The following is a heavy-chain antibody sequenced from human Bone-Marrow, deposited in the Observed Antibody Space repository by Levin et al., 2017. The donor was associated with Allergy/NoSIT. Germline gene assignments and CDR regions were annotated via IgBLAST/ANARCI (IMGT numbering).Heavy chain of an antibody. CDR2: IHYRGTT. J-gene: IGHJ5*01. D-gene: IGHD3-3*01. Sequence: SQTLSLTCSVSGDSISGSSFYWGWIRQFPGAGLEWIGSIHYRGTTEYNPSLKSRVTISVDTSKNQYSLKVISVTSKDTAVYWCAVEKRFFDQGWFDPWGEGTLVAVSS. CDR1: GDSISGSSFY. CDR3: AVEKRFFDQGWFDP. V-gene: IGHV4-39*01.